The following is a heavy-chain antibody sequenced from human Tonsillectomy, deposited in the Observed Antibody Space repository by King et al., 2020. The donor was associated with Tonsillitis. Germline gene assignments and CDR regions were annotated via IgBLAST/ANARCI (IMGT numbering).Heavy chain of an antibody. CDR1: GGSISSYY. CDR3: ARVTDYDFWSGFQTGAFDI. D-gene: IGHD3-3*01. Sequence: VQLQESGPGLVKPSETLSLTCTVSGGSISSYYWSWIRQPAGKGLEWIGRIYTSGSTNYNPSLKSRVTMSVDTSKNQFSLKLSTVTAADTAMYYCARVTDYDFWSGFQTGAFDIWGQGTMVTVSS. J-gene: IGHJ3*02. V-gene: IGHV4-4*07. CDR2: IYTSGST.